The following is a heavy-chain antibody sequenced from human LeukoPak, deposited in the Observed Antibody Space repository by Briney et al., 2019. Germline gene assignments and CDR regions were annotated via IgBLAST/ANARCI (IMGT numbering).Heavy chain of an antibody. D-gene: IGHD3-10*01. CDR3: AREHYGSGIFDY. Sequence: SETLSLTCTVSGGSISSYYWSWIRQPPGKGLEWIGYIYYSGSTNYNPSLKSRVTISVDTSKNQFSLKLSSVTAADTAVYYCAREHYGSGIFDYWGQGTLVTVSS. J-gene: IGHJ4*02. CDR2: IYYSGST. V-gene: IGHV4-59*01. CDR1: GGSISSYY.